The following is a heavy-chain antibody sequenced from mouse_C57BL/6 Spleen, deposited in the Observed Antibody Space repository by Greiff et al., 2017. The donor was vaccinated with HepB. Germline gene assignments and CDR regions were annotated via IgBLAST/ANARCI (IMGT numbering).Heavy chain of an antibody. CDR3: TTSVLLRNYFDY. CDR1: GFNIKDYY. CDR2: IDPEDGDT. J-gene: IGHJ2*01. Sequence: VQLKQSGAELVRPGASVKLSCTASGFNIKDYYMHWVKQRPEQGLEWIGRIDPEDGDTEYAPKFQGKATMTADTSSNTAYLQLSSLTSEDTAVYYCTTSVLLRNYFDYWGQGTTLTVSS. D-gene: IGHD1-1*01. V-gene: IGHV14-1*01.